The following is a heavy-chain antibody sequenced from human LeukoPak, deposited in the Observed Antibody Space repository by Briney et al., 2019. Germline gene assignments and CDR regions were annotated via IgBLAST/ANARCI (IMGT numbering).Heavy chain of an antibody. Sequence: ASVKVSCKTSGYTFIHYYMHWVRQASGEGFEWMGIVDPSGDIATYAQKFQGRVTMTRNTSISTAYMELSSLRSEDTAVYYCARPPSSGGYYYYYGMDVWGQGTTVTVPS. D-gene: IGHD6-25*01. CDR2: VDPSGDIA. V-gene: IGHV1-46*01. CDR1: GYTFIHYY. CDR3: ARPPSSGGYYYYYGMDV. J-gene: IGHJ6*02.